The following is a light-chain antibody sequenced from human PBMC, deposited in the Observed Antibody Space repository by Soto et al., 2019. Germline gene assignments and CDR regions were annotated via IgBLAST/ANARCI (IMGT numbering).Light chain of an antibody. Sequence: QSVLTQPPSASGTPGQRVTISCSGSSSNIGSNTVNWYQQLPGTAPKLLIYSNNQRPSGVPDRFSGSKSGTSASLAIRGLQSEDEADYYCAAWDDSLNAVFGGGTQLTVL. CDR2: SNN. CDR1: SSNIGSNT. CDR3: AAWDDSLNAV. J-gene: IGLJ7*01. V-gene: IGLV1-44*01.